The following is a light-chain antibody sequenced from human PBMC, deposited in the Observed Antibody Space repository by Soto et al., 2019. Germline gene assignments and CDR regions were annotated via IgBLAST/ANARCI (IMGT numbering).Light chain of an antibody. J-gene: IGKJ2*01. CDR2: DAS. CDR3: QQRSNWHPT. V-gene: IGKV3D-11*01. CDR1: QGVSSY. Sequence: EIVLTQSPATLSLSPGERATLSCRASQGVSSYLAWYQQKPGQAPRLLISDASNRATGIPARFSGSGPGTDFTLTISSLEPEYSAVYYCQQRSNWHPTFGQGTKLEIK.